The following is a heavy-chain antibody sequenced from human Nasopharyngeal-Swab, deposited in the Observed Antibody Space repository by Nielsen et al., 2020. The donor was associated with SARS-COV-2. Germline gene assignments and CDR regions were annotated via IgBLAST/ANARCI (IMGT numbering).Heavy chain of an antibody. CDR2: ITHRGIST. Sequence: WSRQPPGKGLQHVSAITHRGISTYYADSVKGRFTISRDNSKNMVYLQMSSLRPEDTAVYFCVKDKGRLVYYMDGWGMGTTVTVSS. CDR3: VKDKGRLVYYMDG. V-gene: IGHV3-64D*09. D-gene: IGHD3-9*01. J-gene: IGHJ6*03.